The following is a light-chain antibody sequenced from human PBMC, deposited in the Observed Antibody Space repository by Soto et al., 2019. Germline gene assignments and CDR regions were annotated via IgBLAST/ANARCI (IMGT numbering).Light chain of an antibody. CDR1: SSDVGGYNY. CDR2: DVS. J-gene: IGLJ1*01. V-gene: IGLV2-14*01. CDR3: GSYTSSSTYD. Sequence: QSVLTQPASVSGSPGQSITISCTGTSSDVGGYNYVSWYQQHPGKAPKLMIYDVSDRPSGVSNRFSGSKSGNTASLTISGLQAEDEADYYCGSYTSSSTYDCGTGNQV.